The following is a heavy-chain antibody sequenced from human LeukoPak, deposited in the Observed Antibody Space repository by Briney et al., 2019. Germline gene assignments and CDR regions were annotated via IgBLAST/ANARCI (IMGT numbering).Heavy chain of an antibody. CDR3: ATGIVLRLGELSPYFDY. Sequence: VASVKVSCKASGYTFTSYYMHWVRQAPGKGLEWMGGFDPEDGETIYAQKFQGRVTMTEDTSTDTAYMELSSLRSEDTAVYYCATGIVLRLGELSPYFDYWGQGTLVTVSS. J-gene: IGHJ4*02. CDR2: FDPEDGET. D-gene: IGHD3-16*02. CDR1: GYTFTSYY. V-gene: IGHV1-24*01.